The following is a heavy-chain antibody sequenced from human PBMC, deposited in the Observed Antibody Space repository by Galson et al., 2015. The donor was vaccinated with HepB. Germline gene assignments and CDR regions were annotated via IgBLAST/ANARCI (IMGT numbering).Heavy chain of an antibody. D-gene: IGHD3-10*01. V-gene: IGHV1-18*04. J-gene: IGHJ4*02. CDR3: ARDTMVRGVMGPPDY. CDR2: ISAYNGNT. CDR1: GYTFTSYG. Sequence: SVKVSCKASGYTFTSYGISWVRQAPGQGLEWMGWISAYNGNTNYAQKLQGRVTMTTDASTSTAYMELRSLRSDDTAVYYCARDTMVRGVMGPPDYWGQGTLVTVSS.